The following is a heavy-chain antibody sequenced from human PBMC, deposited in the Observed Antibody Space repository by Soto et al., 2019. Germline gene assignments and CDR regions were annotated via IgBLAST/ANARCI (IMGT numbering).Heavy chain of an antibody. V-gene: IGHV1-69*12. Sequence: QVQLVQSEAEVKKPGSSVKVSCKASGGTFSSYAISWARQAPGQGLEWMGGIIPIFGTANYAKKFQGRVTMTANESTSTVYMELSSLSSEDTAVYYCASYYDSSGYYSPPWFAPWGQGALVTVSS. D-gene: IGHD3-22*01. CDR2: IIPIFGTA. J-gene: IGHJ5*02. CDR3: ASYYDSSGYYSPPWFAP. CDR1: GGTFSSYA.